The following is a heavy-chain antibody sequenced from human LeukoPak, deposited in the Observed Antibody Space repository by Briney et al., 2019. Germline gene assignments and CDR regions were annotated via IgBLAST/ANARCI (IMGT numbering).Heavy chain of an antibody. CDR2: IYHSGST. J-gene: IGHJ6*03. CDR3: ARQTSSSSYYYYYYYMDV. V-gene: IGHV4-39*01. CDR1: GGSVSNGIYY. D-gene: IGHD6-6*01. Sequence: SETLSLTCTVSGGSVSNGIYYWGWIRQPPGKGLEWIGSIYHSGSTYYNPSLKSRVTISVDTSKNQFSLKLSSVTAADTAVYYCARQTSSSSYYYYYYYMDVWGKGTTVTVSS.